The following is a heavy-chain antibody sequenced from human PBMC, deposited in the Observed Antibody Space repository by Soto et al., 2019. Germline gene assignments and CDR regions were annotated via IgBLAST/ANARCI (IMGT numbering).Heavy chain of an antibody. CDR1: GFTFSDYY. Sequence: GGSLRLSCAASGFTFSDYYIHWVRQAPGKGLEWVSVISGSDDSTYYADSVKGRFTISRDNSKNTLYLQMNSLRAEDTAVYYCAKRSSSSTFDYWGQGTLVTVSS. D-gene: IGHD6-6*01. J-gene: IGHJ4*02. CDR3: AKRSSSSTFDY. V-gene: IGHV3-23*01. CDR2: ISGSDDST.